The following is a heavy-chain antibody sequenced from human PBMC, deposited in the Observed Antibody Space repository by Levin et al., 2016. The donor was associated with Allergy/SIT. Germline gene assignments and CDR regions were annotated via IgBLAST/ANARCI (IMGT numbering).Heavy chain of an antibody. J-gene: IGHJ3*02. V-gene: IGHV3-48*01. CDR3: ARDSDPGYSYGLSAFDI. D-gene: IGHD5-18*01. CDR2: ISSSSSTI. Sequence: VRQAPGKGLEWVSYISSSSSTIYYADSVKGRFTISRDNAKNSLYLQMNSLRAEDTAVYYCARDSDPGYSYGLSAFDIWGQGTMVTVSS.